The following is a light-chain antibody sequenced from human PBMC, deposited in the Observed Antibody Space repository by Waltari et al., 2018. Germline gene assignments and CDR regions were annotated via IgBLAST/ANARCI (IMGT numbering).Light chain of an antibody. CDR1: QSVSRS. Sequence: EIVLTQSPGTLSLSQGERATLSCRASQSVSRSLAWYQQKPGPAPRLLIYGASSRATGVPDRFSGSGSGTDFSLTISRLEPEDFAVYYCQHYVRLPVSFGQGTKVEIK. J-gene: IGKJ1*01. CDR2: GAS. V-gene: IGKV3-20*01. CDR3: QHYVRLPVS.